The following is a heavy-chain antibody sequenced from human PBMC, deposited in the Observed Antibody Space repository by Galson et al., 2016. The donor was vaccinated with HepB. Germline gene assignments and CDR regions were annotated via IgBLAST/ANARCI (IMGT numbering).Heavy chain of an antibody. CDR3: AREVVRGTDAFDI. CDR1: GFTFSRHW. CDR2: INSYGSNT. J-gene: IGHJ3*02. D-gene: IGHD3-10*01. V-gene: IGHV3-74*01. Sequence: SLRLSCAASGFTFSRHWVHWVRQAPGKGLVWVSRINSYGSNTNYADSVKGRFTISRDNAKNTLYLQMNSLRAEDTAVYYCAREVVRGTDAFDIWGQGTMVTVSS.